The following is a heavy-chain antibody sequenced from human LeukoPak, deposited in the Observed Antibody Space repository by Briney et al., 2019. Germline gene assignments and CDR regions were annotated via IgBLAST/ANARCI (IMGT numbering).Heavy chain of an antibody. D-gene: IGHD1-14*01. J-gene: IGHJ5*02. Sequence: VASVKVSCKASGYTFSVYSIHWVRQAAGQGLEWLGWVHPDNGNTYYAQRFRGRVTMSRDTSTTTAYMELSGLRSNDTAVYFCATGPRNDPWGQGTLVTVSS. CDR1: GYTFSVYS. CDR3: ATGPRNDP. CDR2: VHPDNGNT. V-gene: IGHV1-8*02.